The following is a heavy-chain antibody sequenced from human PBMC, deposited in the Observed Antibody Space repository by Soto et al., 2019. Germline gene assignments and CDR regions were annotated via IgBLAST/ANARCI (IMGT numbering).Heavy chain of an antibody. D-gene: IGHD2-15*01. V-gene: IGHV1-3*01. CDR3: AKDARFLRIVVVAAATGGPFDY. CDR2: INAGNGNT. Sequence: ASVKVSCKASGYTFTSYAMHWVRQAPGQRLEWMGWINAGNGNTKYSQKFQGRVTITADESTSTAYMELSSLRSEDTAVYYCAKDARFLRIVVVAAATGGPFDYWGQGTLVTVSS. J-gene: IGHJ4*02. CDR1: GYTFTSYA.